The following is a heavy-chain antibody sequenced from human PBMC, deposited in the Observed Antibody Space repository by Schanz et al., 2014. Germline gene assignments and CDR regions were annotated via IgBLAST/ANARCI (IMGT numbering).Heavy chain of an antibody. CDR3: ARDNYYGSGSCAY. J-gene: IGHJ4*02. V-gene: IGHV3-7*04. Sequence: EVQLVESGGYLVQPGGSLRLSCSASGFTFSSYAMHWVRQAPGKGLEWVANIKQDGSEKYYVDAVKGRFTISRDNAKNSMYLHMKSLRGEDTAVYYCARDNYYGSGSCAYWGQGTLVTVSS. CDR2: IKQDGSEK. CDR1: GFTFSSYA. D-gene: IGHD3-10*01.